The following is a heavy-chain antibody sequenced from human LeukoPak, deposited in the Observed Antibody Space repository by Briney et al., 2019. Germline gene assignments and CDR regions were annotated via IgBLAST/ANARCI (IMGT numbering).Heavy chain of an antibody. CDR3: ARDYADYVGYFFFDY. CDR1: GFTFSTYA. V-gene: IGHV3-23*01. J-gene: IGHJ4*02. CDR2: ISGGGETT. D-gene: IGHD4-17*01. Sequence: GGSRRLSCAASGFTFSTYAMTWVRQAPGKGLEWVSSISGGGETTYYADSAKGRFTISRDSSQNTLYLQMNSLRAEDTAVYYCARDYADYVGYFFFDYWGQGTLVTVSS.